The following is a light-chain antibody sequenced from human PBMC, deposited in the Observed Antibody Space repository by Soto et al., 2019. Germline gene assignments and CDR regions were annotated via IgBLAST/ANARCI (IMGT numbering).Light chain of an antibody. V-gene: IGKV1-39*01. Sequence: IQMTQSPSSLSASVGDRVAVTCRASQSINIYLNWYQQKPGKAPTLLIYGASSLQSGVPSRFSGGGSRTEFTLTISSLQPEDFAPYYCQQSYRSPYTFGQGTKLEIK. CDR1: QSINIY. J-gene: IGKJ2*01. CDR2: GAS. CDR3: QQSYRSPYT.